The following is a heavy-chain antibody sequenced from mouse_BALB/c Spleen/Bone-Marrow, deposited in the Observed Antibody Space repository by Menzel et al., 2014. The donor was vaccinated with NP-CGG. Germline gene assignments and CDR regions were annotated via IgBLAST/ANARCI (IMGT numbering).Heavy chain of an antibody. J-gene: IGHJ3*01. Sequence: EVKLVESGGGLVQPGRSLKLSCAASGFDFSGFWMGWVRQAPGKGLEWIGEINPESSTINYTPSLKDRFIISRDNAKNTLYLQMSKVRSEDTALYYCARLGYYGGFAYWGQGTLVTVSA. D-gene: IGHD2-3*01. CDR2: INPESSTI. CDR1: GFDFSGFW. CDR3: ARLGYYGGFAY. V-gene: IGHV4-1*02.